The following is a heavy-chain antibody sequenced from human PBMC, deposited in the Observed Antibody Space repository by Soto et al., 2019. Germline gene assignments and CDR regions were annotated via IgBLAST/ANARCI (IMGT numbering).Heavy chain of an antibody. D-gene: IGHD3-3*01. CDR2: IDPSDSYT. CDR3: AGKYYDFWSGYPRVAFDI. CDR1: GYSFTSCW. Sequence: PGESLKISCKGSGYSFTSCWISWVRQMPGKGLEWMGRIDPSDSYTNYSPSFQGHVTISADKSISTAYLQWSSLKASDTAMYYCAGKYYDFWSGYPRVAFDIWGQGTMVTVSS. J-gene: IGHJ3*02. V-gene: IGHV5-10-1*01.